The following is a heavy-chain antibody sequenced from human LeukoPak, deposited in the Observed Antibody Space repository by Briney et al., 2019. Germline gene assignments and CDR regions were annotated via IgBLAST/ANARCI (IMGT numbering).Heavy chain of an antibody. J-gene: IGHJ4*02. Sequence: GGSLRLSCAASGFIFSSYGMHWVRQAPGKGLEWVSGITSRSTTYYADSVKGRFTISRDNPKNMVWLQINSPTAEDTATYYCAKDGNWARFEDWGQGTLVTVSS. CDR3: AKDGNWARFED. CDR2: ITSRSTT. D-gene: IGHD7-27*01. V-gene: IGHV3-23*01. CDR1: GFIFSSYG.